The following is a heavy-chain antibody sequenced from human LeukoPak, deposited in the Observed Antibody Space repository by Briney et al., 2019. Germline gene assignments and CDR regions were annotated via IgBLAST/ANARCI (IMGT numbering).Heavy chain of an antibody. J-gene: IGHJ6*02. Sequence: PGGSLRLSCAASGFTFSGSAMHWVRQASGKGLEWVGRIRSKANSYATAYAASVKGRFTISRDDSKNTAYLQMNSLKTEDTAVYYCTRHQEPDGGPVAVAGVGYYYGMDVWGQGTTVTVSS. CDR1: GFTFSGSA. D-gene: IGHD6-19*01. V-gene: IGHV3-73*01. CDR2: IRSKANSYAT. CDR3: TRHQEPDGGPVAVAGVGYYYGMDV.